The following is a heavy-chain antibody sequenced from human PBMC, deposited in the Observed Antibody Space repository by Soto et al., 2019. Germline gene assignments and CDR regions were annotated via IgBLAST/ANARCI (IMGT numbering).Heavy chain of an antibody. CDR2: IIPIFGTA. CDR3: ARGGEYYYDSSGYSPYYYYGMDV. CDR1: GGTFSSYA. J-gene: IGHJ6*02. D-gene: IGHD3-22*01. Sequence: GASVKVSCKASGGTFSSYAISWVRQAPGQGLEWMGGIIPIFGTANYAQKFQGRVTITADESTSTAYMELSSLRSEDTAVYYCARGGEYYYDSSGYSPYYYYGMDVWGQGTTVTVSS. V-gene: IGHV1-69*13.